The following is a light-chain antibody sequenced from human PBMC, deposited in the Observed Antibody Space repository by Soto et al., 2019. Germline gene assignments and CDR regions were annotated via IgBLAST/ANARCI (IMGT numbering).Light chain of an antibody. CDR1: SSNIGNNY. J-gene: IGLJ1*01. CDR2: DIN. V-gene: IGLV1-51*01. CDR3: GTWDSSLSSYV. Sequence: QSVLTQPPSVSAAPGQTVTISCSGSSSNIGNNYVSWYQQLPGTAPKLLIYDINKRPSGIPDRFSGSKSGTSATLGITGLQTGDEADYYCGTWDSSLSSYVFGTGTKVTVL.